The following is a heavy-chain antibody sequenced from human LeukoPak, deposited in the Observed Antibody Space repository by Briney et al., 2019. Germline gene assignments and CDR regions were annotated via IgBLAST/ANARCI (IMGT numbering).Heavy chain of an antibody. V-gene: IGHV3-21*06. Sequence: PGESLRLSCAASGFSFSASSMNWVRQAPGTGLEWVSSISSSGTYMFYVDSLKGRFTISRDNANNSLYLQMNNLRAEDTAVYYCARGGGSLNYWGQGILVTVSS. J-gene: IGHJ4*02. D-gene: IGHD1-1*01. CDR3: ARGGGSLNY. CDR2: ISSSGTYM. CDR1: GFSFSASS.